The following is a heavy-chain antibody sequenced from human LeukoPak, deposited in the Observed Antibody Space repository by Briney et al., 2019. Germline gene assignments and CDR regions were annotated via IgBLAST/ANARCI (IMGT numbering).Heavy chain of an antibody. D-gene: IGHD6-13*01. J-gene: IGHJ5*02. V-gene: IGHV6-1*01. CDR2: TYYRSKWYN. CDR1: GDSVSSNSAA. Sequence: SQTLSLTCAISGDSVSSNSAAWNWIRQSPSRGLEWLGRTYYRSKWYNDYAVSVKSRITINPDTSKNQFSLQLNSVTPEDTAVYYCARSAGRPAAGSRGVLGWFDPWGQGTLVTVSS. CDR3: ARSAGRPAAGSRGVLGWFDP.